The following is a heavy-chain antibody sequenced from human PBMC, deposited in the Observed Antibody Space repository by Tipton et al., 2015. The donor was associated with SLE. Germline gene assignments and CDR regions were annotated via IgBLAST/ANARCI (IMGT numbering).Heavy chain of an antibody. J-gene: IGHJ4*02. V-gene: IGHV3-30-3*01. CDR2: ISSDGTNT. CDR3: AKEGLFGYYIDY. D-gene: IGHD3-3*01. Sequence: SLRLSCAASGFSFSSHAMHWVRQGPGKGLEWVSVISSDGTNTYSADSVKGRFTISRDNSKDTLYLHMNSLRAEDTAVYYCAKEGLFGYYIDYWGQGTLVTVSS. CDR1: GFSFSSHA.